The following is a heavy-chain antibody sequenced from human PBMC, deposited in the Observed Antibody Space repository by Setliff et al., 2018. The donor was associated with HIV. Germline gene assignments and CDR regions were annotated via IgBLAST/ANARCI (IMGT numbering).Heavy chain of an antibody. J-gene: IGHJ5*01. CDR3: ARGQIEVVEATTQEFFNS. Sequence: SETLSLTCTVSGGSISSGVYYWSWIRQHPGKGLEWIGYIYYTGSTYYNPSLKSRLIMSVDTSKNQFSLRLSSVTVADTAVYYCARGQIEVVEATTQEFFNSWGQGTLVTVSS. V-gene: IGHV4-31*02. CDR1: GGSISSGVYY. D-gene: IGHD2-15*01. CDR2: IYYTGST.